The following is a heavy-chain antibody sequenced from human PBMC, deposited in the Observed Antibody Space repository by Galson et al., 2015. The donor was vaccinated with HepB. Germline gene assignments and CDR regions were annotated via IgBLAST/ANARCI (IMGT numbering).Heavy chain of an antibody. CDR3: ARAHYGGNRPPYGMDV. CDR2: INTNTGNP. V-gene: IGHV7-4-1*02. Sequence: SCKASGYTFTSYAMNWVRQAPGQGLEWMGWINTNTGNPTYAQGFTGRFVFSLDTSVSTAYLQISSLKAEDTAVYYCARAHYGGNRPPYGMDVWGQGTTVTVSS. D-gene: IGHD4-23*01. J-gene: IGHJ6*02. CDR1: GYTFTSYA.